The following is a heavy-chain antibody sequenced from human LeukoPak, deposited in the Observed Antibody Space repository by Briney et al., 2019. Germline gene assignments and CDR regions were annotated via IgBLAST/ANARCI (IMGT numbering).Heavy chain of an antibody. CDR3: AKDGTTETTNYYYAMDV. Sequence: PGGSLRLSCIGSGFTFSSDEMNWVRQAPGTGLERVSYISTSGSRTYYAESVKGRFTISRDDAKNSLYLQMNSLRAEDTATYYCAKDGTTETTNYYYAMDVWGQGTTVTVSS. V-gene: IGHV3-48*03. J-gene: IGHJ6*02. CDR1: GFTFSSDE. CDR2: ISTSGSRT. D-gene: IGHD4-17*01.